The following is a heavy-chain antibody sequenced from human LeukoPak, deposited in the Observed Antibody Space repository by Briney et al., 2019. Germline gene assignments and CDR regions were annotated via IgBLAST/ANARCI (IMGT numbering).Heavy chain of an antibody. CDR1: GYTFPGFQ. J-gene: IGHJ6*02. CDR2: INPNGGNT. D-gene: IGHD3-10*01. Sequence: ASVKVSCKASGYTFPGFQIHWVRQAPGQGLEWMGIINPNGGNTAYAQKFQGRVTMTRDTSTDTAYMELSSLRSEDTAVYYCATSGFGRRTNYYYYYGMDVWGQGTTVTVSS. CDR3: ATSGFGRRTNYYYYYGMDV. V-gene: IGHV1-46*01.